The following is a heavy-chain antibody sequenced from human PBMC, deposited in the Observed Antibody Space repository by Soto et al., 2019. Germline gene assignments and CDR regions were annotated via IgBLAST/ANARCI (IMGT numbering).Heavy chain of an antibody. CDR2: ITGSGDST. V-gene: IGHV3-23*01. CDR3: AKVFVFTIREGFDY. D-gene: IGHD3-3*01. CDR1: GFTLSGYA. J-gene: IGHJ4*02. Sequence: GGSLRLSCAASGFTLSGYAMDWVRQAPGKGLEWVSAITGSGDSTYYADSVKGRFTVPRDNSKNTLYLQMNSLRAEDTAVYYCAKVFVFTIREGFDYWGLGTLVTVSS.